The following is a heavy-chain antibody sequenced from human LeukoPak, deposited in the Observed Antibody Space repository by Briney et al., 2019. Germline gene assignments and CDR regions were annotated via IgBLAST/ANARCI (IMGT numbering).Heavy chain of an antibody. CDR2: INPNSGGT. CDR3: ATRIVGALDNWFDP. J-gene: IGHJ5*02. CDR1: GYTFTGYY. V-gene: IGHV1-2*02. D-gene: IGHD1-26*01. Sequence: ASVKVSCKASGYTFTGYYMHWVRQAPGQGLEWMGWINPNSGGTNYAQKFQGRVTMTEDTSTDTAYMELSSLRSEDTAVYYCATRIVGALDNWFDPWGQGTLVTVSS.